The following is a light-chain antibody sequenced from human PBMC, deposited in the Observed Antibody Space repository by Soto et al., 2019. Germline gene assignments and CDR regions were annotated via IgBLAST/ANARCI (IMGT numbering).Light chain of an antibody. Sequence: QSALTQPASMSGSPGQSITISCTGTSSDVGGYNFISWYQHHPGKAPKLMIYDVSNRPSGVSNRFSGSRSGNTASLTISGLQTEDEADYYCSSYTNSITFVVFGGGTKLTVL. J-gene: IGLJ2*01. V-gene: IGLV2-14*03. CDR3: SSYTNSITFVV. CDR2: DVS. CDR1: SSDVGGYNF.